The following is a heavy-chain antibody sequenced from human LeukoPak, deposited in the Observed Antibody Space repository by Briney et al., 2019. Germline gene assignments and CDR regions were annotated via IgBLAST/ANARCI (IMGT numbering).Heavy chain of an antibody. CDR1: GFTFDDYA. V-gene: IGHV3-43*02. D-gene: IGHD5-24*01. J-gene: IGHJ4*02. CDR3: AKGTATSLRGVPSDY. Sequence: QAGGSLRLSCAASGFTFDDYAMHWVRQAPGKGLEWVSLISGDGGSTYYADSVKGRFTISRDNSKNSLYLQMNSLRTEDTALYYCAKGTATSLRGVPSDYWGQGTLVTVSS. CDR2: ISGDGGST.